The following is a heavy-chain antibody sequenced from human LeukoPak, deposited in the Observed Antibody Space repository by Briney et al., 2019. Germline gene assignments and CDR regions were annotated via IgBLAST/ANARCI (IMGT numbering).Heavy chain of an antibody. D-gene: IGHD3-10*01. J-gene: IGHJ3*02. CDR3: ARGGKNAFDS. CDR1: GFTFSDYY. CDR2: IGRSGVYT. Sequence: GGSLRLSCSASGFTFSDYYMSWIRQAPGKGLEWVSYIGRSGVYTNYADSVKGRFTISRDNAETSLYLQMNSLRGEDAAVYYCARGGKNAFDSWGQGTMVTVSS. V-gene: IGHV3-11*06.